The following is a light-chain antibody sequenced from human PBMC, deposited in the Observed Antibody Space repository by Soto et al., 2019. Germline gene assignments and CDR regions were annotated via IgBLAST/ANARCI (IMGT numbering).Light chain of an antibody. V-gene: IGKV1-5*03. Sequence: DIPMTQSPSTLSASVGDRVTITCRASQGISSLLAWYQQKSGKAPKLLIYKASSLESGVPSRFSGSGSGTEFTLTISSLQPDDFATYYCQHYYSYPWTFGQGTKVEIK. CDR3: QHYYSYPWT. CDR2: KAS. CDR1: QGISSL. J-gene: IGKJ1*01.